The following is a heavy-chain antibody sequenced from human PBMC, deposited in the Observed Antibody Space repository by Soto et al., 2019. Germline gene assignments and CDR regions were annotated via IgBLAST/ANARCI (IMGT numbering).Heavy chain of an antibody. CDR1: GFTFSAYA. CDR3: ARQEYTTTWYLNY. D-gene: IGHD6-13*01. Sequence: GGSLRLSCAASGFTFSAYAMSWVRQAPGRGLEWVSVISGGGGATYYADSVKGRFTISRDNSKNTLYLQMNSLRAEDTAVYYCARQEYTTTWYLNYWGQGTLLTVSS. CDR2: ISGGGGAT. V-gene: IGHV3-23*01. J-gene: IGHJ4*02.